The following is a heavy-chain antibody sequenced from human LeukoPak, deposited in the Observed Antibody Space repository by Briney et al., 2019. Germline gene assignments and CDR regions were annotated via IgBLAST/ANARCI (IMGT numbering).Heavy chain of an antibody. Sequence: SETLSLTCTVSGGSISSSSYYWGWIRQPPGKGLEWIGYIYYSGSTNYNPSLKSRVTISVDTSKNQFSLKLSSVTAADTAVYYCARDLSGSLQNWGQGTLVTVSS. D-gene: IGHD1-26*01. V-gene: IGHV4-61*01. J-gene: IGHJ1*01. CDR1: GGSISSSSYY. CDR3: ARDLSGSLQN. CDR2: IYYSGST.